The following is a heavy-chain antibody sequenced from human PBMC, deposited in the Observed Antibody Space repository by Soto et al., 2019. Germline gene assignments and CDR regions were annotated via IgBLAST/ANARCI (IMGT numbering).Heavy chain of an antibody. CDR3: AVSPGGDILTGYYEPRAPPPA. J-gene: IGHJ5*02. CDR2: IIPIFGTA. Sequence: GASVKVSCKASGGTFSSYAISWVRQAPGQGLEWMGGIIPIFGTANYAQKFQGRVTITADESTSTAYMELSSLRSEDTAVYYCAVSPGGDILTGYYEPRAPPPAWAQGPLSPVPS. CDR1: GGTFSSYA. D-gene: IGHD3-9*01. V-gene: IGHV1-69*13.